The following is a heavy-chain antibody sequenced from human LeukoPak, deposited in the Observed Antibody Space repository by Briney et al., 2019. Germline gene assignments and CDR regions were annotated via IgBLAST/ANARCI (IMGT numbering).Heavy chain of an antibody. J-gene: IGHJ4*02. CDR1: GFTFDDYA. CDR2: ISWNSGSI. CDR3: AKSSSDHTYYYDSSGYLDY. V-gene: IGHV3-9*01. D-gene: IGHD3-22*01. Sequence: PGGSLRLSCAASGFTFDDYAMHWVRQAPGKGLEWVSGISWNSGSIGYADSVKGRFTISRDNAKNSLYLQMNSLRAEDTALYYCAKSSSDHTYYYDSSGYLDYWGQGILVTVSS.